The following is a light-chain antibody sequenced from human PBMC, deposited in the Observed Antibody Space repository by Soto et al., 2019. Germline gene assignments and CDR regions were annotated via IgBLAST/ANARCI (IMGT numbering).Light chain of an antibody. CDR1: QYINTR. J-gene: IGKJ1*01. Sequence: EIVLTQSPSTLSSFPGDRVTLSCRASQYINTRLAWYQHRPGQAPKLLISQTSLRAAGIPARFSASGSGTDFTLTISDVQPEDFALYYCHQRQSWPRTFGQGTKVDIK. V-gene: IGKV3-11*01. CDR3: HQRQSWPRT. CDR2: QTS.